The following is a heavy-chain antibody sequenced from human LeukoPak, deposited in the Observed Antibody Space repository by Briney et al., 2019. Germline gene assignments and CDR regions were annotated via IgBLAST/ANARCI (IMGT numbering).Heavy chain of an antibody. CDR3: ARGGAAADWFDP. CDR1: GFTFSSSE. Sequence: SGGSLRFSCAASGFTFSSSEMNWVRQAPGKGLEWVSYISSTSNTIYYADSVKGRFTISRDNAKNSLSLQMNSLRAEDTAVYYCARGGAAADWFDPWGQGTLVTVSS. D-gene: IGHD6-13*01. V-gene: IGHV3-48*03. J-gene: IGHJ5*02. CDR2: ISSTSNTI.